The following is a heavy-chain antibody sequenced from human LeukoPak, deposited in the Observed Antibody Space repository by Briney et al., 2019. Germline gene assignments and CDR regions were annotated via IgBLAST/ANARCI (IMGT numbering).Heavy chain of an antibody. CDR2: IIHSGST. CDR1: GGSFSGYY. Sequence: SETLSLTCAVYGGSFSGYYWSWIRQPPGKGLEWIGEIIHSGSTNYNPSLKSRVTISVDTSKNQFSLKLSSVTAADTAVYYCARGAILDYYDSCGYYTLVYWGQGTLVTVSS. CDR3: ARGAILDYYDSCGYYTLVY. D-gene: IGHD3-22*01. J-gene: IGHJ4*02. V-gene: IGHV4-34*01.